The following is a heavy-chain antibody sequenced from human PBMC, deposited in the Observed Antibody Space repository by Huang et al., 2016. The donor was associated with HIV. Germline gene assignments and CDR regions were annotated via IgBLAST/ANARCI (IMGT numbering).Heavy chain of an antibody. D-gene: IGHD3-10*01. CDR1: GYNFDSHW. V-gene: IGHV5-51*01. CDR2: IYAGDSDT. CDR3: ARQGLWLPPTDPFDY. J-gene: IGHJ4*02. Sequence: EVHLVQSGAAVKEPGESLKISCQASGYNFDSHWIGWVRQMPGKGLEWIGGIYAGDSDTRYDPSFQGQVTISADQSINTAYLQWSSLKASDTAIYFCARQGLWLPPTDPFDYWGQGTPVTVSA.